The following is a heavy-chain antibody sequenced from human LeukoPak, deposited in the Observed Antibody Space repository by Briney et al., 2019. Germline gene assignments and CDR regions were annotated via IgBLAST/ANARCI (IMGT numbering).Heavy chain of an antibody. D-gene: IGHD5-24*01. V-gene: IGHV3-7*04. CDR2: IKQDGSEK. CDR3: ARAINPRPYRLRRSRDGYNWNAFDI. CDR1: GFTFSNFW. J-gene: IGHJ3*02. Sequence: PGGSLRLSCVASGFTFSNFWMYWVRQAPGKGLEWVANIKQDGSEKYYVDSVKGRFTISRDNAKNSLYLQMNSLRAEDTAVYYCARAINPRPYRLRRSRDGYNWNAFDIWGQGTMVTVSS.